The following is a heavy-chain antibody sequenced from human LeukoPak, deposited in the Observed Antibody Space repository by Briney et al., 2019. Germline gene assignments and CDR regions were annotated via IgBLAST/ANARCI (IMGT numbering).Heavy chain of an antibody. CDR3: GGGGGLAV. J-gene: IGHJ6*02. Sequence: GGSLRLSCAASGFTFSSYWMNWARQAPGKGLEWVASINHNGNVNYYVDSVKGRFTISRDNAKNSLYLQMSNLRAEDTAVYFCGGGGGLAVWGQGARVTVSS. D-gene: IGHD3-16*01. V-gene: IGHV3-7*03. CDR2: INHNGNVN. CDR1: GFTFSSYW.